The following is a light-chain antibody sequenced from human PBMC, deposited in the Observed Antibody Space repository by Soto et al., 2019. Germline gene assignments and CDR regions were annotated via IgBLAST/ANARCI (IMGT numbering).Light chain of an antibody. V-gene: IGLV2-8*01. CDR2: EVY. J-gene: IGLJ2*01. CDR1: ASDIGAYNF. Sequence: QSVLTQPPSASGSPGQSATISCTGAASDIGAYNFVSRYQQYPGKAPKLMIYEVYKRPSGVPDRFSGSKSGNTASLTVSGLQPEDEADYYCTSFAGSDKLIFGGGTKLTVL. CDR3: TSFAGSDKLI.